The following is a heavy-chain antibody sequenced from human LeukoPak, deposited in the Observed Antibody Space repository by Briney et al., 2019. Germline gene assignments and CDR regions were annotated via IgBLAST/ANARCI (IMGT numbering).Heavy chain of an antibody. CDR1: GFTLSNYA. V-gene: IGHV4-34*01. Sequence: GSLRLSCAASGFTLSNYAMSWIRQPPGKGLEWIGEINHSGSTNYNPSLKSRVTISVDTSKNQFSLKLSSVTAADTAVYYCARGLYDFWSGYLGLDYWGQGTLVTVSS. J-gene: IGHJ4*02. CDR3: ARGLYDFWSGYLGLDY. CDR2: INHSGST. D-gene: IGHD3-3*01.